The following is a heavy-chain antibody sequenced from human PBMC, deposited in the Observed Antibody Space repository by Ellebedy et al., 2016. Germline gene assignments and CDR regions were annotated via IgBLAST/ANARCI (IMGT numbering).Heavy chain of an antibody. CDR1: GGSISSGNW. CDR2: IYHSGTT. CDR3: ARDGGGSFPEGFDP. Sequence: SETLSLTCAVSGGSISSGNWWSWVRQPPGKGLEWIGEIYHSGTTNYNPSLKSRVTISVDKSKNQFSLKLSSVTAADTAVYYCARDGGGSFPEGFDPWGQGTLVTVSS. J-gene: IGHJ5*02. D-gene: IGHD1-26*01. V-gene: IGHV4-4*02.